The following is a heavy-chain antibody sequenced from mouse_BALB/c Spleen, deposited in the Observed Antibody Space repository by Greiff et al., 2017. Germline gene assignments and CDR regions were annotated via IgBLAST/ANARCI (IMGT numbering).Heavy chain of an antibody. J-gene: IGHJ3*01. D-gene: IGHD2-1*01. V-gene: IGHV5-6*01. Sequence: DVQLVESGGDLVKPGGSLKLSCAASGFTFSSYGMSWVRQTPDKRLEWVATISSGGSYTYYPDSVKGRFTISRDNAKNTLYLQMSSLKSEDTAMYYCARIYGNYEAWFAYWGQGTLVTVSA. CDR3: ARIYGNYEAWFAY. CDR1: GFTFSSYG. CDR2: ISSGGSYT.